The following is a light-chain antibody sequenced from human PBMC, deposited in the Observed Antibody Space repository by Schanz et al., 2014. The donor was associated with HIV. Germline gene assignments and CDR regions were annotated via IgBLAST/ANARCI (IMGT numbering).Light chain of an antibody. CDR2: DVS. J-gene: IGLJ1*01. V-gene: IGLV2-14*01. Sequence: QSALAQPASVSGSPGQSITITCTGTSSDVGGYNYVSWYQQHPGKAPKLMIYDVSNRPSGVSNRFSGSKSGITASLTISGLQAEDEADYYCCSYVDSSTFVFGTGTKLTVL. CDR3: CSYVDSSTFV. CDR1: SSDVGGYNY.